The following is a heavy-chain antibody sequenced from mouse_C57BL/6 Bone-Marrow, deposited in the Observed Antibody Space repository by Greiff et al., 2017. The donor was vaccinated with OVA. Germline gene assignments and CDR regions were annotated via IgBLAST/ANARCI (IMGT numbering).Heavy chain of an antibody. V-gene: IGHV1-55*01. Sequence: QVHVKQPGAELVKPGASVKMSCKASGYTFTSYWITWVKQRPGQGLEWIGDIYPGSGSTNYNEKFKSKATLTVDTSSSTAYMQLSSLTSEDSAVYYCAREYYGSESYWGQGTTLTVSS. CDR2: IYPGSGST. D-gene: IGHD1-1*01. CDR1: GYTFTSYW. CDR3: AREYYGSESY. J-gene: IGHJ2*01.